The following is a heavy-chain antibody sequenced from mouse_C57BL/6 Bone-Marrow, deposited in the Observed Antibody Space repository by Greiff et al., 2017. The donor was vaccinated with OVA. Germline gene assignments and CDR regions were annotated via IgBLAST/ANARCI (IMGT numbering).Heavy chain of an antibody. CDR1: GYTFTSYW. CDR3: ARRRGFAY. V-gene: IGHV1-7*01. CDR2: INTSSGYT. Sequence: VQLQQSGAELAKPGASVKLSCKASGYTFTSYWMPWVKQRPGKGLEWIGYINTSSGYTKYNQKFKDKSTLTADKSSSTDYMQLSSLTYEESAVDYCARRRGFAYWGQGTLVTVSA. J-gene: IGHJ3*01.